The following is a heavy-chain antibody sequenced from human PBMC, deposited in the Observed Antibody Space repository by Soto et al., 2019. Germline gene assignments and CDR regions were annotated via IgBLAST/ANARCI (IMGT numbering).Heavy chain of an antibody. CDR2: ISYDGSNK. CDR3: AKDWVSSSPYFDY. J-gene: IGHJ4*02. V-gene: IGHV3-30*18. Sequence: VGSLRLSCAASGFTFSSYGMHWVRQAPGKGLEWVAVISYDGSNKYYADSVKGRFTISRDNSKNTLYLQMNSLRAEDTAVYYCAKDWVSSSPYFDYWGQGTLVTVSS. CDR1: GFTFSSYG. D-gene: IGHD6-6*01.